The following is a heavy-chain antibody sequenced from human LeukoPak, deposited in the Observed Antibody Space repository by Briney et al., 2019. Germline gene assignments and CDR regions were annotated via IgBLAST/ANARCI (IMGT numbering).Heavy chain of an antibody. V-gene: IGHV3-48*04. CDR3: AKDLGQWALVDAFDI. D-gene: IGHD1-26*01. CDR2: ISTTSTTI. CDR1: GFTFSSYT. Sequence: SGGSLRLSCAASGFTFSSYTMNWVRQAPGKGLEWISYISTTSTTIYYADSVKGRFTISRDNAKNSLYLQMNSLRAEDTAVYYCAKDLGQWALVDAFDIWGQGTLVTVSS. J-gene: IGHJ3*02.